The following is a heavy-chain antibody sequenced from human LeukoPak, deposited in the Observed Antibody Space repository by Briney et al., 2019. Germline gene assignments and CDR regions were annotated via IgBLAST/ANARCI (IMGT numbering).Heavy chain of an antibody. V-gene: IGHV4-38-2*02. CDR2: IYHSGST. CDR1: GYSISSGYY. J-gene: IGHJ4*02. Sequence: SETLSLTCTVSGYSISSGYYWGWIRQPPGKGLEWIGSIYHSGSTYYNPSLKSRVTISVDTSKNQFSLKLSSVTAADTAVYYCARDLVSGYSYGYDDLDYWGQGTLVTVSS. D-gene: IGHD5-18*01. CDR3: ARDLVSGYSYGYDDLDY.